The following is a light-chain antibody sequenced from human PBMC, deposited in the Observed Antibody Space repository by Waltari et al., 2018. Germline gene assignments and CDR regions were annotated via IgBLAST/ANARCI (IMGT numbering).Light chain of an antibody. Sequence: EIVLTQSPGTASLSPGERVTLSCRASQSVGSSSLAWYQHKPGQAPRLVIYRASRRAAGIPDRFRGSGSGTDFSLTISRLEPEDFAVYYCQQHGTLPATFGQGTKVEIK. CDR2: RAS. J-gene: IGKJ1*01. CDR3: QQHGTLPAT. CDR1: QSVGSSS. V-gene: IGKV3-20*01.